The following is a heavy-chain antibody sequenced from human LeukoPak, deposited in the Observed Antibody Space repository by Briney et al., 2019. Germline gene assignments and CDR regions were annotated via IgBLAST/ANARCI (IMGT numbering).Heavy chain of an antibody. CDR2: IWYDGSNK. CDR3: ARETTAHPGSFDY. Sequence: GRSLRLSCAASGFTFSSYGMHWIRQAPGKGLEWVAVIWYDGSNKYYADSVKGRFTISRDNSMNTLYLQMNSLRAEDTAVYYCARETTAHPGSFDYWGQGTLVTVSS. V-gene: IGHV3-33*01. J-gene: IGHJ4*02. D-gene: IGHD1-14*01. CDR1: GFTFSSYG.